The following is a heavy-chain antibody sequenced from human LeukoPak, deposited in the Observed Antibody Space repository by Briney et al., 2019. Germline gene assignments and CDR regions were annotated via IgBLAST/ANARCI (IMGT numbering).Heavy chain of an antibody. D-gene: IGHD3-22*01. J-gene: IGHJ5*02. V-gene: IGHV1-46*01. Sequence: GASVKVSCKASGYTFTSYYMHWVRQAPGQGHEWMGIINPSGGSTSYAQKFQGRVTMTMDMSTSTVYMELSSLRSEDTAVYYCARDPLPYYYDISGYYGSHNWFDPWGQGTLVTVSS. CDR1: GYTFTSYY. CDR2: INPSGGST. CDR3: ARDPLPYYYDISGYYGSHNWFDP.